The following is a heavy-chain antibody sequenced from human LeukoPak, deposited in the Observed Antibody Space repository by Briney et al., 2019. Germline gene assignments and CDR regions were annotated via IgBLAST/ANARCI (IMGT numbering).Heavy chain of an antibody. Sequence: GGSLRLSCAASGFIFSSYWMSWVRQAPGKGLEWVANIKQDGSEKYYVDSVKGRFTISRDNAKNSLYLQMNSLRAEDTAVYYCARDLSYSSSWYPYYYYYMDVWGKGTTVTVSS. J-gene: IGHJ6*03. CDR3: ARDLSYSSSWYPYYYYYMDV. CDR1: GFIFSSYW. CDR2: IKQDGSEK. D-gene: IGHD6-13*01. V-gene: IGHV3-7*01.